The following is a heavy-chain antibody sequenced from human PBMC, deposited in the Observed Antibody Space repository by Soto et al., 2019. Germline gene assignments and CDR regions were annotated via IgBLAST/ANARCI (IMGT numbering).Heavy chain of an antibody. D-gene: IGHD2-15*01. CDR2: ITGSGGST. J-gene: IGHJ4*02. CDR1: GFTFSSYA. CDR3: PRGYCGGGSCYSPFD. V-gene: IGHV3-23*01. Sequence: EVQLLESGGGLVQPGGSLRLSCAASGFTFSSYAMSWVRQAPGKGLEWVSGITGSGGSTYYADSVKGRFTISRDKSKNTLYLQMNSLRAEDTAVYYCPRGYCGGGSCYSPFDWGQGTLVTVSS.